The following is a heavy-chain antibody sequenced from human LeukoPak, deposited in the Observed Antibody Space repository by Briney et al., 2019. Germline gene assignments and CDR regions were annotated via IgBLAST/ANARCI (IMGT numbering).Heavy chain of an antibody. CDR1: GFTFSSYA. CDR2: ISGSATST. Sequence: GGSLRLSCAASGFTFSSYAMRWVRQAPGKGLEWVSAISGSATSTSYADSVKGRFTISRDNSKNTLYLQMNSLRAEDTAIYYCAKNVESDYWGQGTLVTVSS. CDR3: AKNVESDY. J-gene: IGHJ4*02. V-gene: IGHV3-23*01. D-gene: IGHD1-1*01.